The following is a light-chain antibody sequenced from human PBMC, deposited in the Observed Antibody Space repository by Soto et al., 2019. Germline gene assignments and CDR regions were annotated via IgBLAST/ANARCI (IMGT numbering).Light chain of an antibody. Sequence: QSALTQPPSASGSPGQSVTISCTGTSSDVGGYNYVSWYQQHPGKAPKLMISEVSKRPSGVPDRFSGSKSGNTASLTVSGHQADDEADYYCSSFAGNNNLVFGGGTTLTVL. CDR1: SSDVGGYNY. CDR2: EVS. V-gene: IGLV2-8*01. J-gene: IGLJ2*01. CDR3: SSFAGNNNLV.